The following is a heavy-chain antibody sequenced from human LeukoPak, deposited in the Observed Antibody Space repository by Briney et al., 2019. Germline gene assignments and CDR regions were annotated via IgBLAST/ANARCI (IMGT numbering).Heavy chain of an antibody. CDR1: GYTFTSYG. D-gene: IGHD3-22*01. CDR3: ARDISRYYDSGHHFDY. J-gene: IGHJ4*02. CDR2: ISAYNGNT. V-gene: IGHV1-18*01. Sequence: ASVKVSCKASGYTFTSYGIRWVRQTPGQRLEWMGWISAYNGNTNYAQKLQGRVTMTTDTSTSTAYMELRSLRSDDTAVYYCARDISRYYDSGHHFDYWGQGTLVTVSS.